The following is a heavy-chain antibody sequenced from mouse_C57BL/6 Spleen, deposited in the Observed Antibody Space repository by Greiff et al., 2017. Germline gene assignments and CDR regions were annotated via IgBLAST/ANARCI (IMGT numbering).Heavy chain of an antibody. D-gene: IGHD2-3*01. CDR1: GYAFSSYW. CDR3: ARRGLYDGYHYYAMDY. J-gene: IGHJ4*01. CDR2: IYPGDGDT. Sequence: QVQLQQSGAELVKPGASVKISCKASGYAFSSYWMNWVKQRPGKGLEWIGQIYPGDGDTNYNGKFKGKATLTADKSSSTAYMQLSSLTSEDSAVYFCARRGLYDGYHYYAMDYWGQGTSVTVSS. V-gene: IGHV1-80*01.